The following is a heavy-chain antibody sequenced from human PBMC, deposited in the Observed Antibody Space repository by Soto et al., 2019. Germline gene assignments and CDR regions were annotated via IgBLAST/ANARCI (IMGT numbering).Heavy chain of an antibody. CDR3: ARSGDIVVVPAASGMDV. D-gene: IGHD2-2*01. J-gene: IGHJ6*02. Sequence: GESLKISCKGSGYSFTSYWIGWVRQMPGEGLEWMGIIYPGDSDTRYSPSFQGQVTISADKSISTAYLQWSSLEASDTAMYYCARSGDIVVVPAASGMDVWGQGTTVTVSS. V-gene: IGHV5-51*01. CDR1: GYSFTSYW. CDR2: IYPGDSDT.